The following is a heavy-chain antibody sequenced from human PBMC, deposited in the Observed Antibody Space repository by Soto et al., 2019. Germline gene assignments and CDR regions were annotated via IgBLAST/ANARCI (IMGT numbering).Heavy chain of an antibody. CDR3: AGWNYDY. V-gene: IGHV3-23*01. D-gene: IGHD1-7*01. J-gene: IGHJ4*02. Sequence: GGSVRLSCAASGFTFSNYAISWVRQAPGKGLEWVSSISGSGGSTYYADSVKGRFTISRDNSKNTLYLQMDSLRPEDTAQYYCAGWNYDYWGQGTQVTVSS. CDR2: ISGSGGST. CDR1: GFTFSNYA.